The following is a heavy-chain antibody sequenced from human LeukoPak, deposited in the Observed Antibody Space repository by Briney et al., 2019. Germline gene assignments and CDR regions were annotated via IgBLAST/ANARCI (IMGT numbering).Heavy chain of an antibody. CDR3: ARTPTTLTTGYYMDV. V-gene: IGHV4-31*03. Sequence: SQTLSLTSTVSGGSISSGGYYSSWIRQHPGKCLEWLGYIYYSGSTYYNPSLKSRVTISVDTSKNQFSLKLSSVTAADTAVYYCARTPTTLTTGYYMDVWGKGTTVTVSS. J-gene: IGHJ6*03. CDR2: IYYSGST. CDR1: GGSISSGGYY. D-gene: IGHD4-17*01.